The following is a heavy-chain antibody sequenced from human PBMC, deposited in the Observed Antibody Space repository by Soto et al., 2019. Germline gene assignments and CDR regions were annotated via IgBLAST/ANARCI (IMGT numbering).Heavy chain of an antibody. J-gene: IGHJ6*02. CDR3: AKGGNIVVVVADYGMDV. D-gene: IGHD2-15*01. Sequence: ASVKVSCKASGYTFTNYAIHWVRQAPGQRLEWMGWINTGNGNTKSSQKFQDRVTITRDTSASTAYMELSSLRSEDTAVYYCAKGGNIVVVVADYGMDVWGQGTTVTVSS. V-gene: IGHV1-3*04. CDR2: INTGNGNT. CDR1: GYTFTNYA.